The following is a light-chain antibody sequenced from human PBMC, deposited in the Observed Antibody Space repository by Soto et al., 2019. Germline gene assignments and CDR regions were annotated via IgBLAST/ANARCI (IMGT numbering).Light chain of an antibody. CDR1: QSISSY. V-gene: IGKV1-39*01. J-gene: IGKJ4*01. CDR3: QQSYSTPT. CDR2: AAS. Sequence: DIQMTQSPSSLSASVGDRVTITCRASQSISSYLNWYQQKPGKAPKPLIYAASSLRSGVPSRFSGSGSGPDFTLPISSLQPEDFATYYCQQSYSTPTFGGGTKVEIK.